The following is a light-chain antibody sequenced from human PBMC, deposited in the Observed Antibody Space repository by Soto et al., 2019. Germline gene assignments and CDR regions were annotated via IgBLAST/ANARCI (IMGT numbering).Light chain of an antibody. CDR2: AAS. CDR1: QSVSSSY. V-gene: IGKV3-20*01. CDR3: QQYGSSLCT. Sequence: EIVWTQSPGTLYLSPGERATLSFRASQSVSSSYLAWYQQKPGQAPRLLIYAASIRATGIPDRFSGSGSGTDFTLTISKLEPEDFAVYYFQQYGSSLCTCGPGTKVDIK. J-gene: IGKJ3*01.